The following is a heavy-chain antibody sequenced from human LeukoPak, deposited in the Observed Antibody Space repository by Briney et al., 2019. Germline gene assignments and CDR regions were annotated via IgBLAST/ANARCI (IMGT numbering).Heavy chain of an antibody. V-gene: IGHV4-30-4*08. CDR2: IYYSGST. CDR3: ARDHPLMAVY. CDR1: GDSISSGDYY. Sequence: SETLSLTCTVSGDSISSGDYYWSWIRQPPGKGLEWIGYIYYSGSTYYNPSLKSRVTISIDTSRNQFSLKLSSVTAADTAVYYCARDHPLMAVYWGQGTLVTDSS. J-gene: IGHJ4*02. D-gene: IGHD3-16*01.